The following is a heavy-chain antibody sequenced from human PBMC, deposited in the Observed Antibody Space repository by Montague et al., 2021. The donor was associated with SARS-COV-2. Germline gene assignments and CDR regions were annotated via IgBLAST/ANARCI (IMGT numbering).Heavy chain of an antibody. V-gene: IGHV4-59*01. CDR1: APWIGSCY. J-gene: IGHJ4*02. CDR2: TYSSVST. D-gene: IGHD3-10*01. Sequence: SETLSLTCPVPAPWIGSCYSSSDRKTTRLNSSHHRNTYSSVSTNYNPSLKSRVTISVDTSKNQFSLKLSSVTAADTAVYYCARGFDYWGQGTLVTVSS. CDR3: ARGFDY.